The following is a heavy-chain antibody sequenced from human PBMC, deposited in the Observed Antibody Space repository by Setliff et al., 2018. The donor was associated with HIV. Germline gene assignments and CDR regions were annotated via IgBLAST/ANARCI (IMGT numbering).Heavy chain of an antibody. CDR2: IYYSGNT. V-gene: IGHV4-39*07. D-gene: IGHD6-6*01. J-gene: IGHJ5*02. CDR1: GGSIKSSSYY. Sequence: PSETLSLTCTVSGGSIKSSSYYWGWIRQPPGKGLEWIGSIYYSGNTYYNPSLKSRVTISEDTSRNQFSLRLSSVTAADTAVYYCARGGRSLAAQTWFDPWGQGTLVTVSS. CDR3: ARGGRSLAAQTWFDP.